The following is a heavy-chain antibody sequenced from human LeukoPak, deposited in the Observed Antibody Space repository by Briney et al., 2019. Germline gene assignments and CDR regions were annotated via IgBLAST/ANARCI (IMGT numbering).Heavy chain of an antibody. V-gene: IGHV3-74*01. Sequence: GGSLRLSCAASGFTFSSYWMHWVRQAPGKGLVWVSRINSDGSSTSYADSVKGRFTISRDNAKNTLYLQMNSLRAEDTAVYYCARAYSSGRYTTAFDYWGQGTLVTVSS. CDR3: ARAYSSGRYTTAFDY. CDR2: INSDGSST. CDR1: GFTFSSYW. J-gene: IGHJ4*02. D-gene: IGHD6-19*01.